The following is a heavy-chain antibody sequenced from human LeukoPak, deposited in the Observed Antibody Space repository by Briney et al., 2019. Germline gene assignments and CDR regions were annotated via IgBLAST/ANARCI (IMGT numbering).Heavy chain of an antibody. CDR2: ISGSGDKT. D-gene: IGHD3-3*01. V-gene: IGHV3-23*01. Sequence: PGGSLRLSCAASGFTFSSYAMSWVRQAPGKGLEWVSAISGSGDKTYYADSVKGRFTISRDNSKNTLDLQMNTLRAEDTALYYCAKNVGYDFWSGYLEFDPGAREPWSPSPQ. J-gene: IGHJ5*02. CDR1: GFTFSSYA. CDR3: AKNVGYDFWSGYLEFDP.